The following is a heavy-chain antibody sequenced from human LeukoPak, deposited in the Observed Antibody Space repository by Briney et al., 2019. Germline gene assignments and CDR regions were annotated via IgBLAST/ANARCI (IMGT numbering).Heavy chain of an antibody. V-gene: IGHV4-39*01. CDR1: GGSISSSSAY. J-gene: IGHJ4*02. D-gene: IGHD5-18*01. Sequence: SETLSLTCTVSGGSISSSSAYWGWIRQPPGKGLEWIGSIYYSKNTYYNPSLKSRVTISADTSKNQFSLTLRCVSATDTAVYYCVSPRGFSYGYFDYWGQGTLVTVSS. CDR3: VSPRGFSYGYFDY. CDR2: IYYSKNT.